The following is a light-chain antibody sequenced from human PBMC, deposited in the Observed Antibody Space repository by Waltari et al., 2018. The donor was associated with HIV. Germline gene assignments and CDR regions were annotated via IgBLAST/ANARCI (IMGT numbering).Light chain of an antibody. CDR1: QSISSW. J-gene: IGKJ2*01. CDR3: QQSHSTPYT. CDR2: AAS. Sequence: DTQMTQSPSSVSASVGDRVTITCRASQSISSWLAWYQQKPGKAPKLLIYAASDLQSGVPSRFSGSGSRTDFTLTITSLQPEDFATFYCQQSHSTPYTFGQGTKLEIK. V-gene: IGKV1-12*01.